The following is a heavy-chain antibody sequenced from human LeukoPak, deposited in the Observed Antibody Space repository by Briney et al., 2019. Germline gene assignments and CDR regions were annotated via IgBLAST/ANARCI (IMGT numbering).Heavy chain of an antibody. V-gene: IGHV4-39*07. J-gene: IGHJ5*02. CDR2: IYYSGST. D-gene: IGHD3-16*01. CDR3: ARDVGGP. Sequence: WIRQPPGKGLEWIGSIYYSGSTYYNPSLKSRVTISVDTSKNQFSLKLSSVTAADTAVYYSARDVGGPWGQGTLVTVSS.